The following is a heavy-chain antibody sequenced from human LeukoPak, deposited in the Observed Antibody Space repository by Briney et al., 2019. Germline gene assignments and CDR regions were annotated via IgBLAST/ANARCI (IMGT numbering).Heavy chain of an antibody. CDR1: GYSISFGYY. CDR3: ARDDYGDYGRYFDN. CDR2: IYLSGST. D-gene: IGHD4-17*01. J-gene: IGHJ4*02. Sequence: SETLSLTCTVSGYSISFGYYCAWLRPSPRKRLEWIGIIYLSGSTYYNPALKSRITISVDTSKNQFSLKLSSVTAADTAVYFCARDDYGDYGRYFDNWGQGTLVTVSS. V-gene: IGHV4-38-2*02.